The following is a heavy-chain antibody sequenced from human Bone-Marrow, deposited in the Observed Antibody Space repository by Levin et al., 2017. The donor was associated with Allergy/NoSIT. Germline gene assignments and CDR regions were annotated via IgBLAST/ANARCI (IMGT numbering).Heavy chain of an antibody. D-gene: IGHD2-2*01. CDR3: AKVGKYQLLPYWYFDL. CDR1: GFTFSSYA. CDR2: ISGSGGST. Sequence: GGSLRLSCAASGFTFSSYAMSWVRQAPGKGLEWVSAISGSGGSTYYADSVKGRFTISRDNSKNTLYLQMNSLRAEDTAVYYCAKVGKYQLLPYWYFDLWGRGTLVTVSS. J-gene: IGHJ2*01. V-gene: IGHV3-23*01.